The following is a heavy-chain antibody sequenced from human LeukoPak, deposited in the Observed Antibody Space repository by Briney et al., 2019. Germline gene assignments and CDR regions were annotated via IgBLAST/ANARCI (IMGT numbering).Heavy chain of an antibody. V-gene: IGHV4-61*02. D-gene: IGHD3-22*01. CDR1: GGSISSGSYY. CDR3: ARDLLDYYDSSGYGNWFDP. J-gene: IGHJ5*02. Sequence: SQTLSLTCTVSGGSISSGSYYWSWIRQPAGKGLGWIGRIYTSGSTNYNPSLKSRVTISVDTSKNQFSLKLSSVTAADTAVYYCARDLLDYYDSSGYGNWFDPWGQGTLVTVSS. CDR2: IYTSGST.